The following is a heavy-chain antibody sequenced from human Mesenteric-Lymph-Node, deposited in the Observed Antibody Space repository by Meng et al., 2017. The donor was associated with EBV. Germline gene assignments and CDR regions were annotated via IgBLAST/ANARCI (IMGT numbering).Heavy chain of an antibody. D-gene: IGHD1-20*01. V-gene: IGHV4-61*01. CDR3: ARDSGITVTNSFDY. CDR1: GDSVSSGSYY. CDR2: IYRTGCT. Sequence: LQDSCPGLVRLSETLSLTLSVAGDSVSSGSYYWSGIRQPPGKGLEWFVYIYRTGCTDYNPSLNSRVSISIDTSKNQFSLRLTSFTAADTAVYYCARDSGITVTNSFDYWGQGALVTVSS. J-gene: IGHJ4*02.